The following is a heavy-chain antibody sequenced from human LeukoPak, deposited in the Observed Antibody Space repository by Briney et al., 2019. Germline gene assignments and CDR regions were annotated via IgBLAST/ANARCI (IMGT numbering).Heavy chain of an antibody. CDR1: GFTFDDYG. CDR2: INWNGGGT. V-gene: IGHV3-20*04. CDR3: ARRGVRGVITFDY. D-gene: IGHD3-10*01. Sequence: GGSLRLSCAASGFTFDDYGMSWVRHAPGKGLEWVSGINWNGGGTGYADSVKGRFTISRDNAKNSLYLQMNSLRAEDTALYYCARRGVRGVITFDYWGQGTLVTVSS. J-gene: IGHJ4*02.